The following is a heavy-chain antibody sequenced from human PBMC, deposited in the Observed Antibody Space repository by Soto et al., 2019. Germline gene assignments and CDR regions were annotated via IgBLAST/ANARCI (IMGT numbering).Heavy chain of an antibody. CDR2: ISSSSAYI. V-gene: IGHV3-21*01. J-gene: IGHJ4*02. D-gene: IGHD3-10*01. Sequence: EVQLVESGGDLVKPGGSLRLSCADSGFTFSTYSMIWVRQAPGKGLEWVSAISSSSAYIFYADSVKGRFTISRDNAKNSLYLQMNGLSAEVSAVDYCAGGGREITSHLDYWGQGTLVTVSS. CDR3: AGGGREITSHLDY. CDR1: GFTFSTYS.